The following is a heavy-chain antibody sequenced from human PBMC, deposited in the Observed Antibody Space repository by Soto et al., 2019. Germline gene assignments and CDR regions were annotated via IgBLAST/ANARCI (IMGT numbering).Heavy chain of an antibody. CDR3: ARGAFDRSGNYLAGWFDP. Sequence: QVQLVQSGAEVKKPGASVKISCKAPGYSFTDHYIHWIRQAPGQGLEWMGWIIPNDGGTKYAQKFQDRINMTRDTSITTACMDLSRLRSDDTAVYYCARGAFDRSGNYLAGWFDPWGQGTLVTVSS. CDR2: IIPNDGGT. J-gene: IGHJ5*02. CDR1: GYSFTDHY. V-gene: IGHV1-2*02. D-gene: IGHD3-22*01.